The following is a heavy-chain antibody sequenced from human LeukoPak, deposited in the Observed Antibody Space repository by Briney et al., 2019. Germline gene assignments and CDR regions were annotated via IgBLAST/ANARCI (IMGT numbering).Heavy chain of an antibody. CDR2: FDPEDGET. CDR3: ATTGYCSGGSCRLYWFDP. D-gene: IGHD2-15*01. V-gene: IGHV1-24*01. Sequence: ASVKVSCKVSGYTLTELSMHWVRQAPGKGLEWMGGFDPEDGETIYAQKFQGRVTMTEGTSTDTAYMELSSLRSEDTAVYYCATTGYCSGGSCRLYWFDPWGQGTLVTVSS. J-gene: IGHJ5*02. CDR1: GYTLTELS.